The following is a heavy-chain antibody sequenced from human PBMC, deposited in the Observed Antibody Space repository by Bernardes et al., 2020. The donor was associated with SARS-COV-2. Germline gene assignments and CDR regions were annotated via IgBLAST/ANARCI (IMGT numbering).Heavy chain of an antibody. J-gene: IGHJ2*01. D-gene: IGHD3-16*01. V-gene: IGHV3-33*01. CDR2: IWYDGSNK. CDR3: ARGDYWYFDL. Sequence: GSLRLSCAASGFTFSSYGMPWVRQAPGKGLEWVAVIWYDGSNKYYADSVKGRFTISRDNSKNTLYLQMNSLRAEDTAVYYCARGDYWYFDLWGRGTLVTVSS. CDR1: GFTFSSYG.